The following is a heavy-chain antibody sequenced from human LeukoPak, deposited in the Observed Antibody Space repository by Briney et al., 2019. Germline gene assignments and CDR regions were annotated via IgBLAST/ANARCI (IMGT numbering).Heavy chain of an antibody. V-gene: IGHV1-8*02. CDR1: RYTFTGYY. J-gene: IGHJ4*02. CDR3: ARGAAPYYYDSSGSPGVVY. CDR2: MNPNSGNT. Sequence: GASVKVSCKASRYTFTGYYLHWVRQATGPGLEWMGWMNPNSGNTGYAQKFQGRVTMTRNTSISTAYMELSSLRSEDTAVYYCARGAAPYYYDSSGSPGVVYWGQGTLVTVSS. D-gene: IGHD3-22*01.